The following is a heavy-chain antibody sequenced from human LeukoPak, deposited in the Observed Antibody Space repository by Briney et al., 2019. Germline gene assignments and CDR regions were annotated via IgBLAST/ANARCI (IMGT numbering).Heavy chain of an antibody. Sequence: ASVKLSCKASGYTFTSYAMHWVRQAPGQRLEWMGWINAGNGNTKYSQKFQGRVTITRDTSASTAYMELSSLRSEDTAVYYCARGYSSSWSYFDYWGQGTLVTVSS. V-gene: IGHV1-3*01. D-gene: IGHD6-13*01. CDR3: ARGYSSSWSYFDY. J-gene: IGHJ4*02. CDR2: INAGNGNT. CDR1: GYTFTSYA.